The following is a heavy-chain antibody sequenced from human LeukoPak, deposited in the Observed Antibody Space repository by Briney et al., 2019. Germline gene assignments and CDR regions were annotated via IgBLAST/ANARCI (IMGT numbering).Heavy chain of an antibody. CDR1: GFSVSSNY. D-gene: IGHD1-26*01. CDR3: SGGSYFQDY. Sequence: GGSLRLSCEASGFSVSSNYISWVRQAPGKGLEWVSLIYMGGNTDYADSVKGRFTISRDESRNTLSLQMKSLRAEDTAVYFCSGGSYFQDYWGQGTLVTVSS. V-gene: IGHV3-66*01. CDR2: IYMGGNT. J-gene: IGHJ4*02.